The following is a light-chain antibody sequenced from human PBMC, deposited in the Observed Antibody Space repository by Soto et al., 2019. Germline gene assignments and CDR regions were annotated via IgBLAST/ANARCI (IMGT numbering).Light chain of an antibody. J-gene: IGKJ4*01. CDR3: QQYNSYPLS. Sequence: DIQMTQSPSTLSASLGDRVTITCRASQSMSYWLAWYQQKPGKAPKLLIYDASSLESGVPSRFSGSRSGTEFTLTISCLQPDDFASYYCQQYNSYPLSFGGGTKVEIK. V-gene: IGKV1-5*01. CDR1: QSMSYW. CDR2: DAS.